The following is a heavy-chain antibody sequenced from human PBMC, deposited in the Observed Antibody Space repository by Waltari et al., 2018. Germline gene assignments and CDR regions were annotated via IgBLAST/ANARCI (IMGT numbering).Heavy chain of an antibody. V-gene: IGHV4-34*02. CDR3: ARVFGYYYYYMDV. Sequence: QVQLQQWGAGLLKPSETLSLTCDVSGGSLSGYHWTWLRQPPGKGLEWIGEINDSGRTTYNPSLESRVTVSIDTANNQFSLRVRSVTAADTAVYYCARVFGYYYYYMDVWGKGTTVTISS. J-gene: IGHJ6*03. CDR2: INDSGRT. CDR1: GGSLSGYH. D-gene: IGHD3-3*01.